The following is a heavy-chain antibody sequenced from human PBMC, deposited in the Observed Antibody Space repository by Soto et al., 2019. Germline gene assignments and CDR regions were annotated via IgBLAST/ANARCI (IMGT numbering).Heavy chain of an antibody. CDR1: GFTFSSYS. Sequence: EVQLVESGGGLAQPGGSLRLSCAASGFTFSSYSMNWVRQAPGKGLEWVSYISSSSTTKYYADSVKGRFTISRDNAKNSLYLQMNGLRAEDTAVYYCARDGCSGSNCLNWFDPWGQGTLVTVSS. J-gene: IGHJ5*02. V-gene: IGHV3-48*01. D-gene: IGHD2-15*01. CDR2: ISSSSTTK. CDR3: ARDGCSGSNCLNWFDP.